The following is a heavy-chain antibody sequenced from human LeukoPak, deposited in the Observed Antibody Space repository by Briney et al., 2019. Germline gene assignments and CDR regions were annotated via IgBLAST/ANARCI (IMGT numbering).Heavy chain of an antibody. CDR2: IYSGGST. Sequence: PGGSLRLSCAASGFTVSSNYMSWVRQAPGKGLEWVSVIYSGGSTYYADSVKGRFTISRDNSKNTLYLQMNSLRAEDTAVYYCARGGARLYGSGSYYFDYWGQGTLVTVSS. CDR3: ARGGARLYGSGSYYFDY. D-gene: IGHD3-10*01. J-gene: IGHJ4*02. V-gene: IGHV3-53*01. CDR1: GFTVSSNY.